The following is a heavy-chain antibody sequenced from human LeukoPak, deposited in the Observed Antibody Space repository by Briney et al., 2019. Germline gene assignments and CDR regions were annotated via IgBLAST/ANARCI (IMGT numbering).Heavy chain of an antibody. J-gene: IGHJ4*02. Sequence: ASVKVSCKASGYTFTGYYMHWVRQAPGQGLEWMGWINPNSGGTNYAQKFQGRVTMTRDTSISTAYMELSRLRSDDTAVYYCASRPLRDTAMVTYFDYWGQGTLVTVSS. CDR1: GYTFTGYY. CDR2: INPNSGGT. CDR3: ASRPLRDTAMVTYFDY. D-gene: IGHD5-18*01. V-gene: IGHV1-2*02.